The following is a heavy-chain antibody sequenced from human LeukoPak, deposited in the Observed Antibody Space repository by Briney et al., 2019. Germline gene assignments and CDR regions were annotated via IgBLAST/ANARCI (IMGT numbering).Heavy chain of an antibody. CDR2: IYYSGST. Sequence: SQTLSLTCTVSGGSISSGDYYWSWIRQPPGKGLEWIGYIYYSGSTYYNPSLKSRVTISVDTSMNQFSLKLSSVTAADTAVYYWARSTGYSSGWYDYWGQGTLVTVSS. CDR1: GGSISSGDYY. CDR3: ARSTGYSSGWYDY. D-gene: IGHD6-19*01. V-gene: IGHV4-30-4*08. J-gene: IGHJ4*02.